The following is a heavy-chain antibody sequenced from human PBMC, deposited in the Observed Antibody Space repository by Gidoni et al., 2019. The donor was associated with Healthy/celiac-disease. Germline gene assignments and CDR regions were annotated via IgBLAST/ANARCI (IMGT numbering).Heavy chain of an antibody. CDR1: GFTFSSYS. Sequence: EVQLVESGGGLVQPGGSLRLSCAASGFTFSSYSMNWVRQAPGKGLEWVSYISSSSSTIYYADSVKGRFTISRDNAKNSLYLQMNSLRDEDTAVYYCARGVSRIQLWPGHDYWGQGTLVTVSS. CDR2: ISSSSSTI. CDR3: ARGVSRIQLWPGHDY. D-gene: IGHD5-18*01. V-gene: IGHV3-48*02. J-gene: IGHJ4*02.